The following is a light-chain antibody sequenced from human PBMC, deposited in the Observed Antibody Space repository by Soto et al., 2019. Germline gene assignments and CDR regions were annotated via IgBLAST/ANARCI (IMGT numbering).Light chain of an antibody. V-gene: IGLV2-14*03. CDR3: ASFTTRTTQV. J-gene: IGLJ2*01. CDR2: DVS. Sequence: QSALTQPASVSGSPGQSITISCTGTSSDIGAYDYVSWYQQHPGQAPKLLIYDVSSRPSGVSNRLSGSKSGSTASLTISGLQTEDEADYYCASFTTRTTQVFGGGTKLTVL. CDR1: SSDIGAYDY.